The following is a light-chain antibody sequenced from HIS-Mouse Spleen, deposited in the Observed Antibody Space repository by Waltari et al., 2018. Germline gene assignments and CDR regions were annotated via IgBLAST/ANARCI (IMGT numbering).Light chain of an antibody. CDR2: EGS. J-gene: IGLJ3*02. CDR1: SSDVGRYNL. Sequence: QSALTQPASVSGSPGQSITISCTGTSSDVGRYNLGSWYQQHPGKAPKLMIYEGSKRPSWVSTRFSGSKSGNTASLTISGLQAEDEADYYCCSYAGSSTWVFGGGTK. CDR3: CSYAGSSTWV. V-gene: IGLV2-23*01.